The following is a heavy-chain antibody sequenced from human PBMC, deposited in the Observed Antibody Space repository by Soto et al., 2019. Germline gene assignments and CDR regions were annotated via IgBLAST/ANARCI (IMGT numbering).Heavy chain of an antibody. J-gene: IGHJ3*02. V-gene: IGHV1-2*02. D-gene: IGHD2-15*01. Sequence: ASVKVSCKASGYTFTSYDINWVRQAPGQGLEWMGWINPNSGGTNYAQKFQGRVTMTRDTSISTAYMELSRLRSDATAVYYCARVPDIVVVVAATRHAFDIWGQGTMVTVSS. CDR3: ARVPDIVVVVAATRHAFDI. CDR2: INPNSGGT. CDR1: GYTFTSYD.